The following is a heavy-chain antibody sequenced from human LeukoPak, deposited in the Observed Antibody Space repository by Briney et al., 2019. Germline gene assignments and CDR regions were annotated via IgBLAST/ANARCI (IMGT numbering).Heavy chain of an antibody. V-gene: IGHV3-33*06. D-gene: IGHD3-10*01. CDR1: GFSFDTYA. CDR3: ANEIFGSGSYPDF. CDR2: IWHDGSHK. Sequence: GGSLRLSCAASGFSFDTYAVHWVSQARGQGLEWVALIWHDGSHKFYSNSVRGQFTISRDNSKNTVYLQMNNLRPDDTAVYYCANEIFGSGSYPDFWGQGSLVTVSS. J-gene: IGHJ4*02.